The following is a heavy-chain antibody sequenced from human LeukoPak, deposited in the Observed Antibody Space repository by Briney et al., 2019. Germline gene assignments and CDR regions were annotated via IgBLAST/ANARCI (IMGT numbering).Heavy chain of an antibody. Sequence: SETLSLTCTVSGYSINNGFYWGWIRQPPGKGLEWIGTIHYSGNTDYNPSLKSRVTISGETSKNQFSLKLSSVTAADTAVYYCARGFRGPNFDYWGQGTLVTVSS. CDR3: ARGFRGPNFDY. CDR1: GYSINNGFY. J-gene: IGHJ4*02. D-gene: IGHD3-10*01. V-gene: IGHV4-38-2*02. CDR2: IHYSGNT.